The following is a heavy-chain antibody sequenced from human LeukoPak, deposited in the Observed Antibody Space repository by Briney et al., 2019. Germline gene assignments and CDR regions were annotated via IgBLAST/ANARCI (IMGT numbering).Heavy chain of an antibody. CDR2: IYTSGST. D-gene: IGHD6-19*01. Sequence: SETLSLTCTVSGGSISSGSYYWSWIRQPAGKGLEWIGRIYTSGSTNYNPSLKSRVTISVDPSKNQFSLKLSSVTAADTAVYCCARAEGLVAFDYWGQGTLVTVSS. J-gene: IGHJ4*02. V-gene: IGHV4-61*02. CDR1: GGSISSGSYY. CDR3: ARAEGLVAFDY.